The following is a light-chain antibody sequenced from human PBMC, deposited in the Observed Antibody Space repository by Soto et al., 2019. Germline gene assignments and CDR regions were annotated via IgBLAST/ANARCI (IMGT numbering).Light chain of an antibody. V-gene: IGLV2-8*01. Sequence: QSALTQPPSASGSPGQSVAISYTGTSSDVGGYSYVSWYQQHPGKAPKLMIYEVSKRPSGVPDRFSGFKSGNTASLTVSGLQAEDEADYYCSSYARNRDILFGGGTQLTVL. J-gene: IGLJ3*02. CDR2: EVS. CDR1: SSDVGGYSY. CDR3: SSYARNRDIL.